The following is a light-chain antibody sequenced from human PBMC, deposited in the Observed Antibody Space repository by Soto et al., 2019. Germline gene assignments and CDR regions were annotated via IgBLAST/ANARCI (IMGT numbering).Light chain of an antibody. CDR1: QSLVHDDGNTY. V-gene: IGKV2-24*01. CDR2: KVS. CDR3: MQGTQSCWT. J-gene: IGKJ1*01. Sequence: DIVMTQTPLSSAVTLGQAASISCRSSQSLVHDDGNTYLSWFHQRPGQPPRLLIYKVSDRFSGGPDRFSGSGAGTDFTLTISRVEAEDVGLYYCMQGTQSCWTFGQGTKVEI.